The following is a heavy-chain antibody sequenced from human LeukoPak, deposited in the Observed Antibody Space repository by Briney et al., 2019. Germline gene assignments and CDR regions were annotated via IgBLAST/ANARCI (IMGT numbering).Heavy chain of an antibody. J-gene: IGHJ4*02. CDR1: GNTFTDLS. D-gene: IGHD5-24*01. CDR2: FDPEDVET. Sequence: ASVTVSCKVSGNTFTDLSMNWVRQAPGKGLEWMGGFDPEDVETIYAQKFQGRVTMTEDTSTATAYMELSSLRSEDTAVYYCARGEDGYPMVLSYYFDYWGQGNLVAASS. CDR3: ARGEDGYPMVLSYYFDY. V-gene: IGHV1-24*01.